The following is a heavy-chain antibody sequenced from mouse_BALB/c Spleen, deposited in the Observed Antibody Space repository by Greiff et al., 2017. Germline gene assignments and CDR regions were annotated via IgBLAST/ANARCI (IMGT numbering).Heavy chain of an antibody. CDR3: ARLRSWYFDV. CDR1: GYSITSDYA. CDR2: ISYSGST. J-gene: IGHJ1*01. V-gene: IGHV3-2*02. Sequence: EVKLEESGPGLVKPSQSLSLTCTVTGYSITSDYAWNWIRQFPGNKLEWMGYISYSGSTSYNPSLKSRISITRDTSKNQFFLQLNSVTTEDTATYYCARLRSWYFDVWGAGTTVTVSS. D-gene: IGHD1-1*01.